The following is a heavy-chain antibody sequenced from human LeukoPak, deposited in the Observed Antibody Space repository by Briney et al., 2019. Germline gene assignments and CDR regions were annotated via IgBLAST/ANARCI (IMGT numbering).Heavy chain of an antibody. CDR3: SIEGNSGSYLG. V-gene: IGHV4-31*03. CDR2: IYYGGST. CDR1: GGSISSGGYY. J-gene: IGHJ4*02. D-gene: IGHD1-26*01. Sequence: SETLSLTCTVAGGSISSGGYYWSCIRQHPGKGLEWIGYIYYGGSTYYNPSLKSRVTISVDTSKNQFSLKLSSVTAADTAVYYCSIEGNSGSYLGWGQGTLVTVSS.